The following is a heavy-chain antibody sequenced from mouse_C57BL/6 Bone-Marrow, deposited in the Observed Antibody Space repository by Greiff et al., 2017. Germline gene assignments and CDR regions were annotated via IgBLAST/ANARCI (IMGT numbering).Heavy chain of an antibody. V-gene: IGHV1-78*01. CDR3: ARNGGNSYYFDY. D-gene: IGHD2-1*01. Sequence: QVQLQQSDAELVKPGASVKISCKVSGYTFTDHTIHWMKQRPEQGLEWIGYIYPRDGSTKYNEQFKGKATLTADKSSSTAYMQLNSLTSEDSAVYCCARNGGNSYYFDYWGQGTTLTVSS. CDR2: IYPRDGST. J-gene: IGHJ2*01. CDR1: GYTFTDHT.